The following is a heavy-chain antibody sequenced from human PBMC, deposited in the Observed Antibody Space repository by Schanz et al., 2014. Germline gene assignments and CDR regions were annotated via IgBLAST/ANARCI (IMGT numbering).Heavy chain of an antibody. D-gene: IGHD6-6*01. CDR2: INPNSGDT. CDR1: GYSFTGYY. CDR3: ARERASSIADH. J-gene: IGHJ4*02. Sequence: QVQLVQSGSDLKKPGASVKVSCKASGYSFTGYYIHWVRQAPGQGLEWMAWINPNSGDTNYAQRFQGRVTLTRDTTISTVYMELTRLRSHDTAVYYCARERASSIADHWGQGTLLAVSS. V-gene: IGHV1-2*02.